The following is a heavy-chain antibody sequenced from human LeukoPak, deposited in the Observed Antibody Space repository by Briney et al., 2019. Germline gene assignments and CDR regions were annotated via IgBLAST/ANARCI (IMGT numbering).Heavy chain of an antibody. CDR3: AKGGSHFQH. V-gene: IGHV3-21*06. Sequence: GGSLRLSCTPSGLTFTNAWMNGVRKAPGQGLEWVSSISNDNNYIYYAESVKGRFTISRDYAKSSLFLQMNSLRVEDTAVYYCAKGGSHFQHWGQGTLVTVSS. CDR2: ISNDNNYI. CDR1: GLTFTNAW. D-gene: IGHD2-15*01. J-gene: IGHJ1*01.